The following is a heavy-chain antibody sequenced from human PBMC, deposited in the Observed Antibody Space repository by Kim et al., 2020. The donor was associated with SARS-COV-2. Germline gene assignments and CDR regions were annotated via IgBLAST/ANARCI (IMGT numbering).Heavy chain of an antibody. CDR3: AKYRGLIAAAGTRFDP. Sequence: GGSLRLSCAASGFTFSSYAMSWVRQAPGKGLEWVSAISGSGGSTYYADSVKGRFTISRDNSKNTLYLQMNSLRAEDTAVYYCAKYRGLIAAAGTRFDPWGQGTLVTVSS. D-gene: IGHD6-13*01. J-gene: IGHJ5*02. V-gene: IGHV3-23*01. CDR1: GFTFSSYA. CDR2: ISGSGGST.